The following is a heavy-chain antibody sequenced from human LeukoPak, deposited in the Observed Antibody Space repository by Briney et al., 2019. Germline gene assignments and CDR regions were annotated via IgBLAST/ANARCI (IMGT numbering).Heavy chain of an antibody. J-gene: IGHJ4*02. CDR1: GGSITSGSYY. Sequence: SETLSLTCTVSGGSITSGSYYWSWIRQHPGKGLEWIGYISHSGSTYYNPSLKSRVTISVDTSKNQFSLKLNSVTVAGTAVYYCARDSGYSYGPLDYWGQGTLVTVSS. V-gene: IGHV4-31*03. CDR2: ISHSGST. D-gene: IGHD5-18*01. CDR3: ARDSGYSYGPLDY.